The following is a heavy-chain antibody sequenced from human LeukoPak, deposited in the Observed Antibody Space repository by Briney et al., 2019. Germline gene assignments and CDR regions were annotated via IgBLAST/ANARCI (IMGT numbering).Heavy chain of an antibody. CDR3: ARVPAGEN. J-gene: IGHJ4*02. CDR1: GFTFSSYA. Sequence: GGSLRLSCAASGFTFSSYAMHWVRQAPGKGPEWVAVISYDGSNKYYADSVKGRFTISRDNSKNTLYLQMNSLRAEDTAVYYCARVPAGENWGQGTLVTVSS. V-gene: IGHV3-30-3*01. CDR2: ISYDGSNK. D-gene: IGHD3-16*01.